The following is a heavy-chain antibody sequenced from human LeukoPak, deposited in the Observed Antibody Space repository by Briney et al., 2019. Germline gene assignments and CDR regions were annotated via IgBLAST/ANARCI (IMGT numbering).Heavy chain of an antibody. J-gene: IGHJ4*02. D-gene: IGHD6-13*01. CDR2: IYSGGST. CDR3: ARGGIAAAGSFDY. Sequence: GGSLRLSCAASGFTVSSNYMSWVRQAPGKGLEWVSVIYSGGSTYYADSVKGRFTIPRDNSKNTLYLQMNSLRAEDTAVYYCARGGIAAAGSFDYWGQGTLVTVSS. V-gene: IGHV3-66*02. CDR1: GFTVSSNY.